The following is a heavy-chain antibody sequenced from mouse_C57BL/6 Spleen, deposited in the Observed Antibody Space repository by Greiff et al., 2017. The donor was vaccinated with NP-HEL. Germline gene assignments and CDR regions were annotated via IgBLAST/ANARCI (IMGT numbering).Heavy chain of an antibody. D-gene: IGHD4-1*01. CDR1: GFTFSDYG. V-gene: IGHV5-17*01. J-gene: IGHJ1*03. CDR3: AINWDWYFDV. CDR2: ISSGSSTI. Sequence: EVKLVESGGGLVKPGGSLKLSCAASGFTFSDYGMHWVRQAPEKGLEWVAYISSGSSTIYYADTVKGRFTISRDNAKNTLFLHMTSLRSEDTAMYYCAINWDWYFDVWGTGTTVTVSS.